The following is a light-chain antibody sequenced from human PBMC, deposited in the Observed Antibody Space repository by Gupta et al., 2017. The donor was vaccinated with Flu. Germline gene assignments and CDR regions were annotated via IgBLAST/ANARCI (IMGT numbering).Light chain of an antibody. CDR1: QSVSSK. J-gene: IGKJ4*01. CDR2: GAS. CDR3: QQYNNWPPLT. Sequence: ATLSASPGERVTLSCRASQSVSSKLAWYQQKPGQAPRLLIYGASTRDTGIPARFSGSGSGTEFTLTISSLQSEDFAVYYCQQYNNWPPLTFGGGTKVEIK. V-gene: IGKV3-15*01.